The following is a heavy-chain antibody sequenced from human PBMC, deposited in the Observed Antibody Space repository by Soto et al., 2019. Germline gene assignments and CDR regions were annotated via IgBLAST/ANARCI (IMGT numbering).Heavy chain of an antibody. CDR1: GGSISSYY. Sequence: SETLSLTCTVSGGSISSYYWSWIRQPPGKGLEWIGYIYYSGSTNYNPSLKSRVTISVDTSKNQFSLKLSSVTAADTAVYYCARRPPGVATIDYWGQGTLVTVSS. CDR3: ARRPPGVATIDY. D-gene: IGHD5-12*01. J-gene: IGHJ4*02. V-gene: IGHV4-59*08. CDR2: IYYSGST.